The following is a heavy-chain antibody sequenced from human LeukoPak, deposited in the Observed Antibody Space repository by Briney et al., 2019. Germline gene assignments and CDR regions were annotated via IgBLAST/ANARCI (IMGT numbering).Heavy chain of an antibody. D-gene: IGHD3/OR15-3a*01. CDR3: ARGDWISGFDP. V-gene: IGHV6-1*01. J-gene: IGHJ5*02. CDR2: TCYRSKWYD. Sequence: SQTLSLTCALSGDSVSSNRAGWNWIRQSPSRGLEWLGRTCYRSKWYDGYAVSVKSRITINPDTSKNQFSLQLNSVTPEDTAVYYCARGDWISGFDPWGQGTLVTVSS. CDR1: GDSVSSNRAG.